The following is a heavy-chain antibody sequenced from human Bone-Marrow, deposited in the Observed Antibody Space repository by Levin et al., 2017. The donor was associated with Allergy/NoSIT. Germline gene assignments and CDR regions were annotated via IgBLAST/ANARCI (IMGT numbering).Heavy chain of an antibody. Sequence: ASVKVSCKASGYTFTGYYMHWVRQAPGQGLEWMGWINPNSGGTNYAQKFQGRVTMTRDTSISTAYMELSRLRSDDTAVYYCAREGMGPEWELLRMNAFDSWGQGTMVTVSS. CDR2: INPNSGGT. J-gene: IGHJ3*02. V-gene: IGHV1-2*02. D-gene: IGHD1-26*01. CDR3: AREGMGPEWELLRMNAFDS. CDR1: GYTFTGYY.